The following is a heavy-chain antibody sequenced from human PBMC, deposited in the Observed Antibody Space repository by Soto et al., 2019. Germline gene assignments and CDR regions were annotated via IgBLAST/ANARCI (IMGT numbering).Heavy chain of an antibody. CDR2: IYSGGST. J-gene: IGHJ6*02. V-gene: IGHV3-66*01. CDR1: GFTVSSNY. D-gene: IGHD3-9*01. Sequence: GESLKISCAASGFTVSSNYMSWVRQAPGKGLEWVSVIYSGGSTYYADSVKGRFTISRDNSKNTLYLQMNSLRAEDTAVYFCVRDDHPRHVILTGYYNSGYYYYGMDVWGQGTTVTVSS. CDR3: VRDDHPRHVILTGYYNSGYYYYGMDV.